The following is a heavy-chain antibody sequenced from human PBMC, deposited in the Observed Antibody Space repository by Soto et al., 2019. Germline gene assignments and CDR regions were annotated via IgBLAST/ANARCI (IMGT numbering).Heavy chain of an antibody. J-gene: IGHJ4*02. Sequence: TVSLTCSISGDSISRYYWSWIRQSAGKGLEWIGRTYISGDTNYNPSLKSRVTMSVSTSKNQLSLKLSSVTAADTAVYYCAREYTETVDGPTPYYFDYWGQGTPVTVSS. V-gene: IGHV4-4*07. CDR3: AREYTETVDGPTPYYFDY. CDR1: GDSISRYY. CDR2: TYISGDT. D-gene: IGHD6-19*01.